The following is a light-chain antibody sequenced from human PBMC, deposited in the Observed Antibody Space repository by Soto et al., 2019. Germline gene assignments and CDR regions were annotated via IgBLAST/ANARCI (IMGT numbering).Light chain of an antibody. CDR2: EVG. Sequence: QSVLTQPASVSGSAGQSITISCTGTSSDVGGYNYVSWYQQHPGKAPKLMIYEVGNRPSGVSNRFSASKSGNTASLTISGLQAEDEADYYCSSYTSSTTRVFGTGTKVTVL. CDR1: SSDVGGYNY. CDR3: SSYTSSTTRV. V-gene: IGLV2-14*01. J-gene: IGLJ1*01.